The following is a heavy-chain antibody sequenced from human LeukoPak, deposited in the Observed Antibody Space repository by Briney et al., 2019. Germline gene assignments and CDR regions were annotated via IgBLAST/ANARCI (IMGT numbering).Heavy chain of an antibody. CDR3: AKDPYDSSGYYYVGTNY. CDR1: GFTFISYA. V-gene: IGHV3-23*01. D-gene: IGHD3-22*01. CDR2: ISGSGGST. Sequence: GGSLRLSCAASGFTFISYAMSWVRQAPGKGLEWVSAISGSGGSTYYADSVKGRFTISRDNSKNTLYLQMNSLRAEDTAVYYCAKDPYDSSGYYYVGTNYWGQGTLVTVSS. J-gene: IGHJ4*02.